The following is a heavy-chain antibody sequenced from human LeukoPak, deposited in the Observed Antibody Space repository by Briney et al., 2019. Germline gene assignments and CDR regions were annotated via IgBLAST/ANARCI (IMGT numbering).Heavy chain of an antibody. J-gene: IGHJ3*02. CDR3: ARARSSYGYGDAFDI. D-gene: IGHD5-18*01. Sequence: GGSLRLSCAASGFTFSSYWMSWVRQAPGKGLEWVANIKQDGSEKYYVDSVKGRFTISRDNAKNTLYLQMNSLRAEDTVVYYCARARSSYGYGDAFDIWGQGTMVTVSS. CDR1: GFTFSSYW. V-gene: IGHV3-7*01. CDR2: IKQDGSEK.